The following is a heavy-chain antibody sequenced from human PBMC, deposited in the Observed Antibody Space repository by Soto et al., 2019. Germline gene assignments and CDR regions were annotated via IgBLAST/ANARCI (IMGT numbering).Heavy chain of an antibody. Sequence: EVQLVESGGGLVQPGGSLRLSCAASGFTFSDHYMDWVRQAQGKGLKWLAGSGKRVKSKTTEYAGSGKGRFTISRDESKSALYLQMNSRKIEDTAVYYCTRGLLGGAPSYTFHGMDVWGQGTTVTVSS. CDR3: TRGLLGGAPSYTFHGMDV. CDR1: GFTFSDHY. J-gene: IGHJ6*01. V-gene: IGHV3-72*01. D-gene: IGHD1-26*01. CDR2: SGKRVKSKTT.